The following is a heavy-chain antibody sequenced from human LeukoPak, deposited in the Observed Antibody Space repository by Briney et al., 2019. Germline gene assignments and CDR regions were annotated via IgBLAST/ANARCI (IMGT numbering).Heavy chain of an antibody. Sequence: SETLSLTCTVSGASISSHYWSWIRQPPGKGLEWIGYRYNSGSTNYNPSLKSRVTISADTSKNQLSLKLSSVTAADTAVYYCARQQLVGGGYYFDYWGQGTLVTVSS. CDR1: GASISSHY. J-gene: IGHJ4*02. V-gene: IGHV4-59*08. CDR2: RYNSGST. CDR3: ARQQLVGGGYYFDY. D-gene: IGHD6-13*01.